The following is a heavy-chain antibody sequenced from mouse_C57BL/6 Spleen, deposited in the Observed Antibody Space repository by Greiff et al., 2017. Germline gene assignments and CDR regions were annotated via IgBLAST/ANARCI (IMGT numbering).Heavy chain of an antibody. CDR3: ARDDGYWYFDV. V-gene: IGHV3-6*01. CDR2: ISYDGSN. Sequence: VQLQQSGPGLVKPSQSLSLTCSVTGYSITSGYYWNWIRQFPGNKLEWMGYISYDGSNNYNPSLKNRISITRDTSKNQIFLKLNSVTTEDTATYYCARDDGYWYFDVWGTGTTVTVSS. CDR1: GYSITSGYY. J-gene: IGHJ1*03. D-gene: IGHD2-3*01.